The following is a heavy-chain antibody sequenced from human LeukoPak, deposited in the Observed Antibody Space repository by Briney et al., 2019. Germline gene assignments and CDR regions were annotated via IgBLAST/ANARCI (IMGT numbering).Heavy chain of an antibody. J-gene: IGHJ3*02. CDR1: GGSISSYY. D-gene: IGHD1-26*01. V-gene: IGHV4-59*01. CDR2: INYSGST. Sequence: SETLSLTCTVSGGSISSYYWSWIRQPPGKGLEWIGYINYSGSTNYNPSLKSRVTISVDRSKNQFSLKLSSVTAADTAVYYCARGIGLGAIDAFDIWGQGTMVTVSS. CDR3: ARGIGLGAIDAFDI.